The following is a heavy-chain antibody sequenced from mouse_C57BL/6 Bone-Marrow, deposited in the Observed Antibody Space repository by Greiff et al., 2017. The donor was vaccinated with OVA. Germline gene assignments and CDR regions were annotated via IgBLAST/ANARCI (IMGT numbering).Heavy chain of an antibody. V-gene: IGHV14-4*01. D-gene: IGHD2-5*01. CDR3: TTNYSNPWYFDV. CDR2: IDPENGDT. CDR1: GFNITDDY. Sequence: VQLQQSGAELVRPGASVKLSCTASGFNITDDYMHWVKQRPEQGLEWIGWIDPENGDTEYASKFQGKATITADTSSNTAYLQLSSLTSEDTAVYYCTTNYSNPWYFDVWGTGTTVTVSS. J-gene: IGHJ1*03.